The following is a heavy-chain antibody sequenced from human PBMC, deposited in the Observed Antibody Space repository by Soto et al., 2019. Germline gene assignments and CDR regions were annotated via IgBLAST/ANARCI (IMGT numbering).Heavy chain of an antibody. CDR2: INAGNGNT. J-gene: IGHJ4*02. CDR3: PIKEKYYYDSSGYWNY. CDR1: GYTFTSYA. Sequence: ASVKVSCQASGYTFTSYAMHWVRQAPGQRLEWMGWINAGNGNTKYSQKFQDRVTITRNTSASTAYMELSSLRSEDTAVYYCPIKEKYYYDSSGYWNYWGEGPLVTFSS. D-gene: IGHD3-22*01. V-gene: IGHV1-3*01.